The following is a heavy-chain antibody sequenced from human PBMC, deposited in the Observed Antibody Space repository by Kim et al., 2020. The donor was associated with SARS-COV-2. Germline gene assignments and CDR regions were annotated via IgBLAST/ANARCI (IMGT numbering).Heavy chain of an antibody. V-gene: IGHV1-18*04. CDR3: SRGGGGHCRAGGCHSGDY. CDR1: GYIFPSYG. D-gene: IGHD2-21*01. J-gene: IGHJ4*02. CDR2: INTSNSDT. Sequence: ASVKVSCKASGYIFPSYGITWVRQAPGKWLEWMGWINTSNSDTNYAQNLQGRVTMTVDTSASTAYMELTSLRSDDTAVYYCSRGGGGHCRAGGCHSGDYWGQGTLVPVSS.